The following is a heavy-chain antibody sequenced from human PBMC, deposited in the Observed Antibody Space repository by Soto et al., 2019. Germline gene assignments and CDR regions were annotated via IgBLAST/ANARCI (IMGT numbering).Heavy chain of an antibody. CDR2: IIPIFGTA. CDR3: ARGGRGYCSSTSCHRAFDY. V-gene: IGHV1-69*13. D-gene: IGHD2-2*01. J-gene: IGHJ4*02. Sequence: ASVKVSCKASGGTFSSYAISWVRQAPGQGLEWMGGIIPIFGTANYAQKFQGRVTITADESTSTAYMELSSLRSEDTAVYYCARGGRGYCSSTSCHRAFDYWGQGTLVTVSS. CDR1: GGTFSSYA.